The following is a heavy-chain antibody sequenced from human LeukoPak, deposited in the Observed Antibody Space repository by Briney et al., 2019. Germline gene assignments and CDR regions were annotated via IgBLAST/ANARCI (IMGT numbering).Heavy chain of an antibody. CDR3: ARDRRGVGYRPQYYYYYYMDV. D-gene: IGHD5-24*01. CDR1: GFTLSSYW. Sequence: GGSLRLSCAASGFTLSSYWMSWVRQAPGRGLEWVANIKQDGSEKYYVDSVKGRFTISRDNAKNPLYLQMNSLRAEDTAVYYCARDRRGVGYRPQYYYYYYMDVWGKGTTVTVSS. V-gene: IGHV3-7*01. J-gene: IGHJ6*03. CDR2: IKQDGSEK.